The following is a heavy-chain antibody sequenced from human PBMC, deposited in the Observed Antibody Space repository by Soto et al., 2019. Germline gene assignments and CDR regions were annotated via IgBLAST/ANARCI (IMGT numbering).Heavy chain of an antibody. Sequence: SETLSLTCTVSGGSISDIIYCWGWLRHPPGKGLQWIGCMFYSGATYYNPSLKNRVTLSVGTSNNEFSLKLVSVTAPDTAVYYCARHKSGSDWLDPWGQGTLVTVSS. J-gene: IGHJ5*02. CDR2: MFYSGAT. D-gene: IGHD2-15*01. CDR1: GGSISDIIYC. CDR3: ARHKSGSDWLDP. V-gene: IGHV4-39*01.